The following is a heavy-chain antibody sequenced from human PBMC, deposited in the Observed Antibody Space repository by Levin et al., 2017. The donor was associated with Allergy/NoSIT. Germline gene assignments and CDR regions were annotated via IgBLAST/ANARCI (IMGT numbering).Heavy chain of an antibody. CDR3: ARGLGEPHFDY. Sequence: PGGSLRLSCEAFGFNFSTYGMHWVRQAPGKGLEWVAIIWYDGSNKYYADSVKGRFTISRDNSMDTVYLQMRSLRAEDTAVYYCARGLGEPHFDYWGQGTLVTVSS. CDR1: GFNFSTYG. D-gene: IGHD1-26*01. J-gene: IGHJ4*02. V-gene: IGHV3-33*01. CDR2: IWYDGSNK.